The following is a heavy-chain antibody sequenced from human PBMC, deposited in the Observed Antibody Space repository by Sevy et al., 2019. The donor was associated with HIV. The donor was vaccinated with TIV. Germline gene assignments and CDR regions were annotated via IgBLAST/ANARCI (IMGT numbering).Heavy chain of an antibody. CDR1: GYTFTGYY. V-gene: IGHV1-2*02. D-gene: IGHD3-10*01. J-gene: IGHJ4*02. CDR3: ARSVYGSGTYLNDY. CDR2: VDPNSGGT. Sequence: ASVKVSCKASGYTFTGYYVHWVRQAPGQGLEWMGWVDPNSGGTNYGQKFQGRVTMTSDTSISTAYMELSGLRSDDTAVYYCARSVYGSGTYLNDYWRQGTLVTVSS.